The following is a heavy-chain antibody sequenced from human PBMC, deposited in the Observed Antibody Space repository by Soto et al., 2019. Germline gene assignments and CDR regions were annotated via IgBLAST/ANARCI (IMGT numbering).Heavy chain of an antibody. J-gene: IGHJ5*02. CDR3: AREILELRSRNWFDP. CDR2: TYYRSKWYN. D-gene: IGHD1-7*01. CDR1: GDSVSSNSAA. V-gene: IGHV6-1*01. Sequence: PSQTLSLTCAISGDSVSSNSAAWNWIRQSPSRGLEWLGRTYYRSKWYNDYAVSVKSRMTINPDTSKNQFSLQLNSVTPEDTAVYYCAREILELRSRNWFDPWGQGTLVTVSS.